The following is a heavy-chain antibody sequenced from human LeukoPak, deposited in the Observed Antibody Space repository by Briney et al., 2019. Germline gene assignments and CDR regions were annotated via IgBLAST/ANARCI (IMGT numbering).Heavy chain of an antibody. CDR2: ISWNSGSI. Sequence: GGSLRLSCAASGFTFDDYAMHWVRQAPGKGLEWVSGISWNSGSIGYADSVKGRFTISRDNAKNSLYLQMNSLRAEDTALYYCAKDYGKDVLHYAFDIWGQGTMVTVSS. V-gene: IGHV3-9*01. CDR1: GFTFDDYA. CDR3: AKDYGKDVLHYAFDI. D-gene: IGHD3-10*01. J-gene: IGHJ3*02.